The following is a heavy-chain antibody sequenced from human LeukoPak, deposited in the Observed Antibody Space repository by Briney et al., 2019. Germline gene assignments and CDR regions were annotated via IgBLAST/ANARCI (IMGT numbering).Heavy chain of an antibody. CDR1: GGSIRTSSYY. J-gene: IGHJ6*02. D-gene: IGHD2-2*01. Sequence: SETLSLTCVVSGGSIRTSSYYWAWIRQPPGKGLEWIVSMYYSGSIYYNSSLKSRITVSADTSKNQFSLKLSSVTAADTAMYYCARVEYQLLGRYYYYGLDVWGQGTTVTVSS. V-gene: IGHV4-39*07. CDR2: MYYSGSI. CDR3: ARVEYQLLGRYYYYGLDV.